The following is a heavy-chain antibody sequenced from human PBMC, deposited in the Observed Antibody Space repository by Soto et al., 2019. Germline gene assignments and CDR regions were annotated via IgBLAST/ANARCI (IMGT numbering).Heavy chain of an antibody. J-gene: IGHJ6*02. Sequence: EVQLVESGGGLVQPGGSLRLSCAASGFTFSSYSMNWVRQAPGKGLEWVSYISSSSSTIYYADSVKGRFTISRDNAKNSLYLQMNSLRDEDTAVYYCARDDALAAGMFHYYYGMDVWGQGTTVTVSS. D-gene: IGHD6-13*01. CDR2: ISSSSSTI. CDR1: GFTFSSYS. V-gene: IGHV3-48*02. CDR3: ARDDALAAGMFHYYYGMDV.